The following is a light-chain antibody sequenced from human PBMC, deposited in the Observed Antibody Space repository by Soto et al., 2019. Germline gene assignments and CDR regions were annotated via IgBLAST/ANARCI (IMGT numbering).Light chain of an antibody. CDR2: DVS. V-gene: IGLV2-14*01. J-gene: IGLJ1*01. Sequence: QSVLTQPASVSGSHGHSITISCTRTSSDGGGYNYVSWYQQHPGKAPKLMIYDVSNRPSGVSNRFSGSKSGNTASLTISGLQAQDAADYYCSSYTSSSTPFVFGTGTKVTVL. CDR3: SSYTSSSTPFV. CDR1: SSDGGGYNY.